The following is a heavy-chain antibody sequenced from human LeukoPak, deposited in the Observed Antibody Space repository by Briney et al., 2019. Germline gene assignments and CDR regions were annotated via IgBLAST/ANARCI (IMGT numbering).Heavy chain of an antibody. CDR2: IDPSDFYT. J-gene: IGHJ2*01. V-gene: IGHV5-10-1*01. CDR3: ARHPPAWYFDL. CDR1: GYSFTSYW. Sequence: GESLKISCKGSGYSFTSYWISWVRQMPGKGLEWMGRIDPSDFYTNYSPSFQGHVTISADKSTSTAYLQWSSLKASDTAMYYCARHPPAWYFDLWGRGTLVTVSS.